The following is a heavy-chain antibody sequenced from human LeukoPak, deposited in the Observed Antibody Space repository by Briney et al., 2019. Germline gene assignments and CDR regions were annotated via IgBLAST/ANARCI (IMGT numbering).Heavy chain of an antibody. Sequence: SVKVSCKASGGTFSSYAISWVRQAPGQGLEWMGGIIPIFGTANYAQKFQGRVTITTDESTSTAYMELSSLRAEDTAVYYCWREQYYGLGKATITDAWFDPWGQGTLVTVSS. CDR3: WREQYYGLGKATITDAWFDP. CDR2: IIPIFGTA. D-gene: IGHD5-24*01. V-gene: IGHV1-69*05. J-gene: IGHJ5*02. CDR1: GGTFSSYA.